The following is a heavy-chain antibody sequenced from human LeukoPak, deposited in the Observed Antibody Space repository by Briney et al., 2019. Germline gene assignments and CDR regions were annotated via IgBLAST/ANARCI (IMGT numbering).Heavy chain of an antibody. D-gene: IGHD6-19*01. CDR1: GFTFDDYA. CDR3: AKDVTRAVAGTPGDYYRMDD. V-gene: IGHV3-9*01. CDR2: ISWNSGGI. Sequence: GGSLRLSCAASGFTFDDYAMHWVRQAPGKGLEWVSGISWNSGGIGYEDSVKGRFTITRENAKNSLFLQMNSLRAENTALYSGAKDVTRAVAGTPGDYYRMDDWGQGTTVTVSS. J-gene: IGHJ6*02.